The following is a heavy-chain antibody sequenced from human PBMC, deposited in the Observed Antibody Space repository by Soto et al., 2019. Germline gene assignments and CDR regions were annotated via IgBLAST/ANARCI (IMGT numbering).Heavy chain of an antibody. CDR2: ISGSGGST. Sequence: GGCLRLSCAASGFPFSSYAMSWVRQAPGKGLEWVSAISGSGGSTYYADSVKGRFTISRDNSKNTLYLQMNSLRAEDTAVYYCAKVVRDYDSSGYSDYYYYGMDVWGQGTTVTVS. V-gene: IGHV3-23*01. J-gene: IGHJ6*02. CDR1: GFPFSSYA. D-gene: IGHD3-22*01. CDR3: AKVVRDYDSSGYSDYYYYGMDV.